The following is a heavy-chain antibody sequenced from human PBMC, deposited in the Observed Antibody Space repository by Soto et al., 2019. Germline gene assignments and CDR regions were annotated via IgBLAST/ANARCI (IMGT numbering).Heavy chain of an antibody. CDR1: GGTFSSYA. CDR2: IIPIFGTA. CDR3: APCILFFLMILRPPRSTLFPYTRSSDL. J-gene: IGHJ2*01. V-gene: IGHV1-69*13. D-gene: IGHD3-22*01. Sequence: SVKVSCKASGGTFSSYAISWVRQAPGQGLEWMGGIIPIFGTANYAQKFQGRVTITADESTSTADMELSSLRSEDTAVYYCAPCILFFLMILRPPRSTLFPYTRSSDL.